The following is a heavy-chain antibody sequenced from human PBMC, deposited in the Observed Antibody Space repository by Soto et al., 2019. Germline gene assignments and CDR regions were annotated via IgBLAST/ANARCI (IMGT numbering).Heavy chain of an antibody. CDR2: ISVSGNII. CDR3: VRDTRRASAAASLDS. CDR1: GFTFSTYE. D-gene: IGHD6-13*01. J-gene: IGHJ4*02. Sequence: EVQLVESGGGLVQPGGSLRLSCAASGFTFSTYEFNWVRQAPGRGLEWISYISVSGNIIKYADSVKGRFTISRDNAENSLHLHLSSLRVDDTAVYFCVRDTRRASAAASLDSWGQGTQVIVSS. V-gene: IGHV3-48*03.